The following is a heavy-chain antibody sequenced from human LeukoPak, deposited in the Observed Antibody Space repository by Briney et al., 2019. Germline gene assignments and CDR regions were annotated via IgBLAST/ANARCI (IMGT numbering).Heavy chain of an antibody. V-gene: IGHV3-20*04. J-gene: IGHJ6*04. D-gene: IGHD3-10*02. CDR1: GFTFDDYG. Sequence: GGSLRLSCAASGFTFDDYGMSWVRQAPGQGLEWVSGINWNGGSTGYADSVKGRFTISRDNAKNSLYLQMNSLRAEDTAVYYCAELGITMIGGVWGKGTTVTISS. CDR3: AELGITMIGGV. CDR2: INWNGGST.